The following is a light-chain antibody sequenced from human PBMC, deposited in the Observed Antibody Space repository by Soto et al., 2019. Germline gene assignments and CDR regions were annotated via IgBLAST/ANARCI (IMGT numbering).Light chain of an antibody. CDR3: QQYDTYFRYT. V-gene: IGKV1-5*01. CDR1: QNINNI. Sequence: DIQMTQSPSTLSASGGDRLTITCRHSQNINNILAWYEKKPGKAPKLVIYDGYTLESGVPSRFSGSGSGTEFTLTIGSLQPDDFSNYYCQQYDTYFRYTFGQANKLDIK. J-gene: IGKJ2*01. CDR2: DGY.